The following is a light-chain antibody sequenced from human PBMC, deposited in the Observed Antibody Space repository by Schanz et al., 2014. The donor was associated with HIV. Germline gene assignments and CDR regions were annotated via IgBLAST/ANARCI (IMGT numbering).Light chain of an antibody. CDR1: SSNIGAGYD. Sequence: QSVLTQPPSVSGAPGQRVSISCTGSSSNIGAGYDVHWYQHLPGTAPKLLIYANTNRPSGVPDRFSGSKSGTSASLAISGLQAGDEADYYCGAWDSGRRAVVFGGGTKVTVL. CDR3: GAWDSGRRAVV. J-gene: IGLJ2*01. V-gene: IGLV1-40*01. CDR2: ANT.